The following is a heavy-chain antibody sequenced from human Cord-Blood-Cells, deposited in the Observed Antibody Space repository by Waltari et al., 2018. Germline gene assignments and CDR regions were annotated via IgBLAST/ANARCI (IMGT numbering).Heavy chain of an antibody. CDR1: GGSFSGYY. CDR3: ARGPTNDY. CDR2: INHSGST. D-gene: IGHD1-1*01. J-gene: IGHJ4*02. Sequence: QVQLQQWGAGLLKPSETLSITCAVYGGSFSGYYWSWIRQPPGKGLEWIGEINHSGSTNYNPSLKSRVTISVDTSKNQFSLKLSSVTAADTAVYYCARGPTNDYWGQGTLVTVSS. V-gene: IGHV4-34*01.